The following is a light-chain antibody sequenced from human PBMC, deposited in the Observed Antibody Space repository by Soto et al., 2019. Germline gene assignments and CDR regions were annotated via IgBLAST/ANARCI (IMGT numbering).Light chain of an antibody. Sequence: QSALTQPASVSRSPGQSITISCTGTSSHVGGYNYVSWYQQHPGKAPKLMIYEVSNRPSGVSNRFSGSKSGNTASLTISGLQAEDEADYYCSSYTSSSPHVVFGGGTKVTVL. V-gene: IGLV2-14*01. CDR1: SSHVGGYNY. CDR3: SSYTSSSPHVV. CDR2: EVS. J-gene: IGLJ2*01.